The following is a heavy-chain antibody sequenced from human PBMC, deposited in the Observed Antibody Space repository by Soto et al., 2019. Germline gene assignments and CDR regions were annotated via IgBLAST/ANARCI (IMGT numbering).Heavy chain of an antibody. Sequence: QVQLVQSGAEVKKPGSSVKVSCKASGGTFSSYTISWVRQAPGQGLEWMGRSIPSLGIANYAQKGQGRVTGTADKPTSTAYMELSSLRAADTAVYSCASPPRGECSSTSCHDAVDIWGQGTMVTVSS. CDR3: ASPPRGECSSTSCHDAVDI. D-gene: IGHD2-2*01. CDR1: GGTFSSYT. J-gene: IGHJ3*02. CDR2: SIPSLGIA. V-gene: IGHV1-69*02.